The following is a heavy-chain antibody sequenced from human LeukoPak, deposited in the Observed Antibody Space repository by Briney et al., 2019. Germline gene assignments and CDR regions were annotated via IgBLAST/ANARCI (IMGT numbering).Heavy chain of an antibody. CDR3: ATFRFLGT. V-gene: IGHV3-23*01. CDR2: ISGSAGSP. Sequence: GGSLRLSCAASGFTFSWYAMSWVRQAPGKGLEWVSTISGSAGSPHYADSVRGRFTISRDNSRNTLYLQMNSLRAEDTAIYYCATFRFLGTWGQGTMVTVSP. J-gene: IGHJ3*01. CDR1: GFTFSWYA. D-gene: IGHD3-3*01.